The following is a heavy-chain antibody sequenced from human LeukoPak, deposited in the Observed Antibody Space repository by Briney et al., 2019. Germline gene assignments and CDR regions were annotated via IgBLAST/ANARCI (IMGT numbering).Heavy chain of an antibody. CDR2: MKQDGSEK. CDR1: GFTFSSYW. CDR3: ARDPLGVVITNYYSYMDV. J-gene: IGHJ6*03. V-gene: IGHV3-7*01. Sequence: GGCLRLSCAASGFTFSSYWMGWVRQAPGKGLEWVANMKQDGSEKYYVDSVKGRFTISRDNAKNSLYLQMNSLRAEDTAVYYCARDPLGVVITNYYSYMDVWGKGTTVTVSS. D-gene: IGHD2-21*01.